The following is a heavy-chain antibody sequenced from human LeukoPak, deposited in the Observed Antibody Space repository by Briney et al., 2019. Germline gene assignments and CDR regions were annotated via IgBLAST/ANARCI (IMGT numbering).Heavy chain of an antibody. Sequence: GGSLRLSCAASGFTVSSYYMSWVRQGPGKGLEWIGRIKSKTDGGTTDHAAPVKGRFTISRDDSKHTLYLEVNSLKTEDTAVYYCTTGNWGSFSYWGQGTLVTVSS. CDR2: IKSKTDGGTT. D-gene: IGHD7-27*01. V-gene: IGHV3-15*01. CDR1: GFTVSSYY. J-gene: IGHJ4*02. CDR3: TTGNWGSFSY.